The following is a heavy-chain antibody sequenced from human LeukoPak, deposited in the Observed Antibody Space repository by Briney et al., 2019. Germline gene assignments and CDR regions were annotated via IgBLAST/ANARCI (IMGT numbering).Heavy chain of an antibody. Sequence: PGGSLRLSCAASGFTFSSYEMNWVRQAPGKGLEWVSYISSSGSTIYYADSVKGRFTISRDNAKNSLYLQMNNLKAEDTAVYYCARGDLESTVTTFGYWGQGTLVTVSS. V-gene: IGHV3-48*03. CDR3: ARGDLESTVTTFGY. D-gene: IGHD4-17*01. CDR1: GFTFSSYE. J-gene: IGHJ4*02. CDR2: ISSSGSTI.